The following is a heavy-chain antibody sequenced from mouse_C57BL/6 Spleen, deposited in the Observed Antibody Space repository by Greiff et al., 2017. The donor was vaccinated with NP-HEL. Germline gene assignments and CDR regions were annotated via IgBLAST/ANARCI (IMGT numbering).Heavy chain of an antibody. J-gene: IGHJ3*01. Sequence: EVKLVESGGGLVQPGGSMKLSCAASGFTFSDAWMDWVRQSPEKGLEWVARIRSKSNNYATYYADSVKDRFTISRDDSESMLDLQMNNLKTEDTAMYYCVSDYSPFAYWGQGTLVTVSA. CDR3: VSDYSPFAY. V-gene: IGHV10-1*02. CDR2: IRSKSNNYAT. CDR1: GFTFSDAW. D-gene: IGHD2-12*01.